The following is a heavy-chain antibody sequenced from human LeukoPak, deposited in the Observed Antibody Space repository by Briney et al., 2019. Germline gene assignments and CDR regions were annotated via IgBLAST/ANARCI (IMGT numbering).Heavy chain of an antibody. CDR1: GFTVSSNY. Sequence: PGGSLRLSCAASGFTVSSNYIYMSWVRQAPGKGLEWVPVIYNGDNTNYADSVKGRFTISRDNSKNTLYLHMNSLRAEDTAVYYCARGQGWPPTTWGQGTLVTVSS. CDR2: IYNGDNT. V-gene: IGHV3-53*01. J-gene: IGHJ4*02. CDR3: ARGQGWPPTT. D-gene: IGHD1-1*01.